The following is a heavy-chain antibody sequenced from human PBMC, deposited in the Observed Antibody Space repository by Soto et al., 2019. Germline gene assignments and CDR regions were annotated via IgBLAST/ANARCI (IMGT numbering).Heavy chain of an antibody. J-gene: IGHJ4*02. CDR2: VYYSGSA. V-gene: IGHV4-30-4*01. CDR3: ASLYGSGGSFDN. D-gene: IGHD2-15*01. CDR1: GGSISSGDYF. Sequence: SETLSLTCTVSGGSISSGDYFWSWIRQPPGKDLEWVGHVYYSGSAYYNPSLKSRLALSIDTSKNQFFLRLTSVTAADTAMYYCASLYGSGGSFDNWGQGALVTVSS.